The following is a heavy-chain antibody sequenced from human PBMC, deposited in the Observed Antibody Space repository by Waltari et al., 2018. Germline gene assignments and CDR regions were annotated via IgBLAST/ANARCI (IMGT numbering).Heavy chain of an antibody. V-gene: IGHV3-53*01. Sequence: EAQLVESGGGLIQPGGSLRLSCEASGFRVSYNYMSWVRQAPGKGLGGVSVIHAGGNTFYGDSVKGRFTISRDISKNTVYLQINSLTVEDSAIYYCARAGLGSPSQWLQLFDSWGQGTLVTVSS. J-gene: IGHJ4*02. CDR2: IHAGGNT. CDR3: ARAGLGSPSQWLQLFDS. CDR1: GFRVSYNY. D-gene: IGHD6-19*01.